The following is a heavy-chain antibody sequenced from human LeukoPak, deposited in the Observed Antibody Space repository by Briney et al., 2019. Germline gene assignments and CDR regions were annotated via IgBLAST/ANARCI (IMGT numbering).Heavy chain of an antibody. CDR2: IASDGSST. Sequence: GGSLRLSCAASGFTFSSYWMNWVREAPGKGLVWVSRIASDGSSTTYADSVKGRFSISRDNAKNTLYLQMNSLRVEDTAVYYCARGRPHGNDYWGQGTLVTVSS. CDR1: GFTFSSYW. V-gene: IGHV3-74*01. D-gene: IGHD4-23*01. CDR3: ARGRPHGNDY. J-gene: IGHJ4*02.